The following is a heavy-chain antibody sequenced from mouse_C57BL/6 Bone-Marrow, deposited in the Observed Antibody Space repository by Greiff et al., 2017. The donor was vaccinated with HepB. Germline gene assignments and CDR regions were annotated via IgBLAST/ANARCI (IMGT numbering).Heavy chain of an antibody. V-gene: IGHV1-54*01. CDR3: ARRDCYYDIDY. J-gene: IGHJ2*01. CDR1: GYAFTNYW. D-gene: IGHD2-3*01. Sequence: QVQLKEPGAELVRPGTSVKVSCKASGYAFTNYWMQWVKQRPGQGLEWIGVINPDGGGTNYNEKFKGKATLTVDKSSSTAYVQLSSLTSEDSAVYYCARRDCYYDIDYWGQGTTLTVSS. CDR2: INPDGGGT.